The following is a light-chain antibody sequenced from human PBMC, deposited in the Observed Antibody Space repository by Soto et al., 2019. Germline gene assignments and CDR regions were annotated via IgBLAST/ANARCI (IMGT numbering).Light chain of an antibody. CDR1: QSVSSRQ. Sequence: EIVLTQSPGPLSFSPGEIATLSFSASQSVSSRQLAWYQQKPGQPPRLLIYDGSNRATGIPARFSGSGSGTDFTLTISSLEPEDFAVYYCHHRGNGITFGQGTRLEIK. V-gene: IGKV3D-20*02. J-gene: IGKJ5*01. CDR3: HHRGNGIT. CDR2: DGS.